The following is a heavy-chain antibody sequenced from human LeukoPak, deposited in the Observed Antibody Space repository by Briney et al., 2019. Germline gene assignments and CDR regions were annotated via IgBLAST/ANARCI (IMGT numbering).Heavy chain of an antibody. CDR1: GGSISSSNW. Sequence: SETLSLTCAVSGGSISSSNWWSWVRQPPGKGLEWIGEIYHSGSTNYNPSLKSRVTISVDKSKNQFSLKLSSVTAADTAVYYCASLGRYDSSGPRGWGQGTLVTVSS. D-gene: IGHD3-22*01. CDR3: ASLGRYDSSGPRG. V-gene: IGHV4-4*02. CDR2: IYHSGST. J-gene: IGHJ4*02.